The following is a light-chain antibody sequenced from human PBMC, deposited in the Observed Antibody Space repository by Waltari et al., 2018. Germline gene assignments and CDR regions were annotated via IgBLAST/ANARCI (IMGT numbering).Light chain of an antibody. Sequence: QSALTQPASVSGSPGQSITIPCPGTASHVGAHDFVSWYQQHPGKAPHLIIYEVSNRPSGISNRFSASKSGNTASLTISGLQAEDEADYYCSSYTTSSAPGVFGTGTRVTVL. V-gene: IGLV2-14*01. CDR1: ASHVGAHDF. J-gene: IGLJ1*01. CDR2: EVS. CDR3: SSYTTSSAPGV.